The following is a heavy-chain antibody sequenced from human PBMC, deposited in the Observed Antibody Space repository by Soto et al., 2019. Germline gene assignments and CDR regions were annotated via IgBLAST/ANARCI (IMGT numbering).Heavy chain of an antibody. CDR1: VFTFSSYG. CDR3: ARAVSSIAAPWLDP. D-gene: IGHD6-6*01. V-gene: IGHV3-33*01. CDR2: IWYDGSNK. Sequence: XGSLRLSCAASVFTFSSYGMHCVRQSPGKGLEWVAVIWYDGSNKYYADSVKGRFTISRDNSKNTLYLQMNSLRAEDTAVYYCARAVSSIAAPWLDPWAREPWSPSPQ. J-gene: IGHJ5*02.